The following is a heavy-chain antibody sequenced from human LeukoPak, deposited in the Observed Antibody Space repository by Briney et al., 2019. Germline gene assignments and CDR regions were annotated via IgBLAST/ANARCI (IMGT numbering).Heavy chain of an antibody. CDR3: ARKDGSSYYFDN. J-gene: IGHJ4*02. D-gene: IGHD2-15*01. V-gene: IGHV4-30-4*01. Sequence: PSQTLSLTCTVSGGSISRGDYYWTWIRQPPGRGLEWIGYIYHSGNTYYNPSLKSRLSISLDTSRNQFSLRLSSVSAAGTAVYYCARKDGSSYYFDNWGQGTLVTVSS. CDR2: IYHSGNT. CDR1: GGSISRGDYY.